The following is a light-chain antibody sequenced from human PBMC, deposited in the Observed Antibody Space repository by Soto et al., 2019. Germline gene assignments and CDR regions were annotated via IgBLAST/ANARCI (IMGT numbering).Light chain of an antibody. Sequence: EIVLTQSQGTLSLSPGERATLSCRASQSVSSTYLAWYQQKPGQAPRLLIYGASSRAAGIPDRFSGSGSGTDFTLTISRLEPEDFAVFYCQHYGSSPWTFGQGTKVEIK. V-gene: IGKV3-20*01. CDR1: QSVSSTY. CDR2: GAS. J-gene: IGKJ1*01. CDR3: QHYGSSPWT.